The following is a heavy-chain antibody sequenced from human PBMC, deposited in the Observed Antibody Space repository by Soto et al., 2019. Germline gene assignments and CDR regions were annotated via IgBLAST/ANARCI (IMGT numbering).Heavy chain of an antibody. Sequence: NPSETLSLTCAVYGGSFSGYYWSWIRQPPGKGLEWIGEINHSGSTNYNPSLKSRVTISVDTSKNQFSLKLSSVTAADTAVYYCARNVWCASCYSPDYWGQGTLVTVSS. CDR3: ARNVWCASCYSPDY. J-gene: IGHJ4*02. V-gene: IGHV4-34*01. CDR2: INHSGST. CDR1: GGSFSGYY. D-gene: IGHD2-2*02.